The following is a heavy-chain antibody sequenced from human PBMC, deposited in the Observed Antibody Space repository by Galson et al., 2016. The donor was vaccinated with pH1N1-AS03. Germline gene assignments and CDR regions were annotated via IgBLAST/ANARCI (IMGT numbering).Heavy chain of an antibody. D-gene: IGHD3-16*02. CDR3: ARDRHYYDYIWGTYRYDWYFDL. J-gene: IGHJ2*01. Sequence: SLRLSCAASGFTFSSHGMHWVRQTPGKGLEWVAVIWHDGSEKYYADSVKGRFTISRDNSKNTLYLQMNSLRAEDTAVYYCARDRHYYDYIWGTYRYDWYFDLCGRGTLVT. CDR2: IWHDGSEK. CDR1: GFTFSSHG. V-gene: IGHV3-33*01.